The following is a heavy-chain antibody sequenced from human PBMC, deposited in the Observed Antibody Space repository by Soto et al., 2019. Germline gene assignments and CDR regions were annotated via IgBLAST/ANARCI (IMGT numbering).Heavy chain of an antibody. CDR2: MFHSGNT. D-gene: IGHD2-15*01. J-gene: IGHJ4*02. CDR3: VTSSGDRSPIGDH. Sequence: SETLSLTCSASGVSTRSYYWNWVRQSPGKGLEWIGHMFHSGNTNYNPSLETRCTLSIDTARNQFSLTLTSVTAADTAVYYCVTSSGDRSPIGDHWGQGILVTVSS. V-gene: IGHV4-4*09. CDR1: GVSTRSYY.